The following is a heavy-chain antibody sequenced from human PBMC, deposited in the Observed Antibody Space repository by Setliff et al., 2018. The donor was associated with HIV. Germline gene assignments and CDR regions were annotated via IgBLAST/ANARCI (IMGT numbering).Heavy chain of an antibody. CDR1: GYTFTSYD. J-gene: IGHJ5*02. D-gene: IGHD3-22*01. CDR2: MNPNSGNT. CDR3: ARGGCSGYSGPPNWFDP. V-gene: IGHV1-8*01. Sequence: GASVKVSCKASGYTFTSYDINWVRQATGQGLEWMGWMNPNSGNTGNAQRFQGRVTMTRTTSIRTAYMGLSSLRYEDTAVYYRARGGCSGYSGPPNWFDPWGQGTLVTVSS.